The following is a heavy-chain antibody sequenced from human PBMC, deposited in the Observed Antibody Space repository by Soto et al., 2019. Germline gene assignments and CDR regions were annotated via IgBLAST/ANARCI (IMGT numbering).Heavy chain of an antibody. CDR3: ARAGAATLSDY. CDR1: GGSISNYY. CDR2: IYSSGSA. V-gene: IGHV4-59*01. J-gene: IGHJ4*02. D-gene: IGHD2-15*01. Sequence: QVQLQESGPGLVKPSETLSLTCTVSGGSISNYYWSWIRQPPGKGLAWIGYIYSSGSANYHPSLRSRVTISVDTSKNQFSLQLSSVTAADTAVYYCARAGAATLSDYWGQGALVTVSS.